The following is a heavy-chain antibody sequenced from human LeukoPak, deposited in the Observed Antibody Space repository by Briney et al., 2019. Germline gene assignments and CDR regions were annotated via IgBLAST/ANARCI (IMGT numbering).Heavy chain of an antibody. CDR2: IRYDGSNE. Sequence: GGSLRLSCAASGFTFSSYGMHWVRQAPGKGLEWVTFIRYDGSNEYYAVSVKGRFTISRDNSKNTLYLQMNSLRTEDTAVYYCARGTLGYYYDGSGYSWGQGTLVTVSS. V-gene: IGHV3-30*02. CDR3: ARGTLGYYYDGSGYS. D-gene: IGHD3-22*01. CDR1: GFTFSSYG. J-gene: IGHJ4*02.